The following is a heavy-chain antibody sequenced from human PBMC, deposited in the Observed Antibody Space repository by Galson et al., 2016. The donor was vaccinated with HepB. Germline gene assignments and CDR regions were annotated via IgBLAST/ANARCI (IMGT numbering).Heavy chain of an antibody. CDR1: GFTFSSYA. Sequence: SLRLSCAASGFTFSSYAMTWVRQAPGKGLEWVSSISSGSDGYIYYADSVKGRFTISRDNAKNSLLLQMNSLRAEDTAVYYCARVRYSSSWYVLWYFDLWGRGTLVTVSS. CDR2: ISSGSDGYI. D-gene: IGHD6-13*01. J-gene: IGHJ2*01. CDR3: ARVRYSSSWYVLWYFDL. V-gene: IGHV3-21*01.